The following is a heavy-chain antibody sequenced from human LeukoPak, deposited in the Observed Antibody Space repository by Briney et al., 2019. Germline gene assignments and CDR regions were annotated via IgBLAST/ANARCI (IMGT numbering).Heavy chain of an antibody. CDR3: ASRSGSYYSYYGMDV. CDR2: IYYSGST. D-gene: IGHD1-26*01. V-gene: IGHV4-59*01. CDR1: GGSISSYY. Sequence: SETLSLTCTVSGGSISSYYWSWIRQPPGEGLEWIGYIYYSGSTNYNPSLKSRVTISVDTSKNQFSLKLSSVTAADTAVYYCASRSGSYYSYYGMDVWGQGTTVTVSS. J-gene: IGHJ6*02.